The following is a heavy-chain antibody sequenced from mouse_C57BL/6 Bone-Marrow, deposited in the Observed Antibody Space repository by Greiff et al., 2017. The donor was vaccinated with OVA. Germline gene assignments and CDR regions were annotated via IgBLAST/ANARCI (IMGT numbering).Heavy chain of an antibody. CDR3: ARQDDYDDAMYY. Sequence: EVQVVESGGDLVKPGGSLKLSCAASGFTFSSYGMSWVRQTPDKRLEWVATISSGGSYTYYPDSVKGRFTISRDKAKNTLYLQMSSLKSEDTAMYYCARQDDYDDAMYYWGQGTSVTVSS. J-gene: IGHJ4*01. V-gene: IGHV5-6*01. D-gene: IGHD2-4*01. CDR1: GFTFSSYG. CDR2: ISSGGSYT.